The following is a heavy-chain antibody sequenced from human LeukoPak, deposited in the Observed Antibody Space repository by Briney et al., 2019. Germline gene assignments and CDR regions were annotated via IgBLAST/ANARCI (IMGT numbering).Heavy chain of an antibody. Sequence: GGSLRLSCAASGFTFSRYAMSWVRQAPGKGLEWVSAISGSGGSTYYADSVKGRFTISRDNSKNTLYLQMNSLRAEDTAVYYCAKDFIPRDYYDSSGYGYWGQGTLVTVSS. J-gene: IGHJ4*02. V-gene: IGHV3-23*01. CDR3: AKDFIPRDYYDSSGYGY. D-gene: IGHD3-22*01. CDR2: ISGSGGST. CDR1: GFTFSRYA.